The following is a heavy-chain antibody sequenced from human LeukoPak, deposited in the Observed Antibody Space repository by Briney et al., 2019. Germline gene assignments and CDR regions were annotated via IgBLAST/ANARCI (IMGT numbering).Heavy chain of an antibody. J-gene: IGHJ3*02. D-gene: IGHD6-19*01. Sequence: ASVKVSCKASGYTFTSYGISWVRQAPGQGLEWMGWISAYNGNTNYAQKLQGRVTMTTDTSTSTAYMELRSLRSDDTAVYYCARDFKAGPLGFDAFDIWGQGTMVTVSS. V-gene: IGHV1-18*01. CDR1: GYTFTSYG. CDR2: ISAYNGNT. CDR3: ARDFKAGPLGFDAFDI.